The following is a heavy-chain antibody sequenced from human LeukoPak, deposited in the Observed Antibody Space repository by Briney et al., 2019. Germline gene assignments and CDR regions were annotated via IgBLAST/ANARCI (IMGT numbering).Heavy chain of an antibody. CDR3: AREIVGAHKSRFDP. V-gene: IGHV3-7*03. Sequence: GGSLRLSCAASGFTFSGRWMSWLRQAPGKGLEWVANINQDGTDKYYVDSVKGRFTISRDNAKNSLYLQMNSLRAEDTAVYYCAREIVGAHKSRFDPWGQGTLVTVSS. D-gene: IGHD1-26*01. CDR2: INQDGTDK. CDR1: GFTFSGRW. J-gene: IGHJ5*02.